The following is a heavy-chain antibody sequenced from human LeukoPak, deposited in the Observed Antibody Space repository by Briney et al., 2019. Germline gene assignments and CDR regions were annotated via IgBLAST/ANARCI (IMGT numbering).Heavy chain of an antibody. D-gene: IGHD6-13*01. CDR2: IYPGDSDT. Sequence: GESLQISCKGSGYNFSNYWIGWVRQLPGKGLAWMGIIYPGDSDTRYSPSFQGQVTISADKSISTAYLQWSSLKASDTAMYYCARLGSTWYAADYWGQGTLVTVS. CDR3: ARLGSTWYAADY. J-gene: IGHJ4*02. V-gene: IGHV5-51*01. CDR1: GYNFSNYW.